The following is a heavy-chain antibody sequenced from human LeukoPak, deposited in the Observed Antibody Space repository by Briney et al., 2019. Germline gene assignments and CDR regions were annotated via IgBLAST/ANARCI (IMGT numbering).Heavy chain of an antibody. J-gene: IGHJ4*02. CDR1: GYTFTSYD. CDR3: ARDGVVVVPAGTFDY. V-gene: IGHV1-8*01. CDR2: MNPNSGNT. D-gene: IGHD2-2*01. Sequence: ASVKVSCKASGYTFTSYDINWVRQATGQGLEWMGRMNPNSGNTGYAQKFQGRVTMTRNTSISTAYMELSSLRAEDTAVYYCARDGVVVVPAGTFDYWGQGTLVTVSS.